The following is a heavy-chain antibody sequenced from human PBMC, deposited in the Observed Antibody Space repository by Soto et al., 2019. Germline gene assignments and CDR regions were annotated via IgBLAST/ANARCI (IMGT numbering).Heavy chain of an antibody. CDR1: GGSISSYY. CDR3: ARHGYYYDSSGYSRPLFFDY. D-gene: IGHD3-22*01. V-gene: IGHV4-59*08. CDR2: IYYSGST. J-gene: IGHJ4*02. Sequence: SETLSLTCTVSGGSISSYYWSWIRQPPGKGLEWIGYIYYSGSTNYNPSLKSRVTISVDTSKNQFSLKLSSVTAADTAVYYCARHGYYYDSSGYSRPLFFDYWGQGTLVTVSS.